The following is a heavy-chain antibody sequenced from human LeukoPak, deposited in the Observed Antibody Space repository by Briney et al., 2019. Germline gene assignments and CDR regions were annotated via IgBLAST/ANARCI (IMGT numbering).Heavy chain of an antibody. D-gene: IGHD3-10*01. Sequence: GGSLTLSCGASGITFSDYWMHWVRQAPGKGLVWVSRINSDGSSTIYADSVKGRFTISRDNSKNTLYLQMNSLRAEDTAVYYCAKGGFHDAFDIWGQGTMVSVSS. J-gene: IGHJ3*02. CDR1: GITFSDYW. CDR2: INSDGSST. V-gene: IGHV3-74*01. CDR3: AKGGFHDAFDI.